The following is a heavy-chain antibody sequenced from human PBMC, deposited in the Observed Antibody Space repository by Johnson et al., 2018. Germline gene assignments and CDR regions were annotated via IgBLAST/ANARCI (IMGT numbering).Heavy chain of an antibody. V-gene: IGHV3-30*03. Sequence: QVQLQESGGGVVQPGRSLRLSCAASGFTFSSYGMHWVRQAPGKGLEWVAVISYDGSNKYYADSVKGRFTIYRDNSENTLSLQMNSLRAEDTAVYYCARVDSPYYYYYMDVWGKGTTVTVSS. J-gene: IGHJ6*03. CDR1: GFTFSSYG. CDR3: ARVDSPYYYYYMDV. CDR2: ISYDGSNK.